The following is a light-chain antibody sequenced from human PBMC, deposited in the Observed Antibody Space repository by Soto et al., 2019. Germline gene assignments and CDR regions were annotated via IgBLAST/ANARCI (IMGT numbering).Light chain of an antibody. V-gene: IGLV2-14*01. CDR3: SSYTSRRTYV. CDR1: SSDVGGYNY. CDR2: DVS. Sequence: QSVLTKPASLSGSPGQSITISCTGTSSDVGGYNYVSWYQQHPGKAPKLIIYDVSNWPSGVSNRFSGSKSGNTASLTISGLQAEDEGDYYCSSYTSRRTYVFGTGTKVTVL. J-gene: IGLJ1*01.